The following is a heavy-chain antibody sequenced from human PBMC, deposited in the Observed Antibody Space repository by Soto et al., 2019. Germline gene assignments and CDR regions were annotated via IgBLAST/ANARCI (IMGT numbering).Heavy chain of an antibody. CDR2: IYYSGST. J-gene: IGHJ6*02. V-gene: IGHV4-59*01. Sequence: SETLSLTCTVSGGSISSYYWSWIRQPPGKGLEWIGYIYYSGSTNYNPSLKSRGTISVATSKNQFSLKLSSVTAADTAGYYCARAPVVTSPPRYYYYGMDVWGQGTTVTVSS. CDR1: GGSISSYY. D-gene: IGHD2-15*01. CDR3: ARAPVVTSPPRYYYYGMDV.